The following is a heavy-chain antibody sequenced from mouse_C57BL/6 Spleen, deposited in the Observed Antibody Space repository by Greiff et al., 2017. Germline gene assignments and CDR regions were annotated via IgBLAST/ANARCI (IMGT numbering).Heavy chain of an antibody. J-gene: IGHJ4*01. CDR3: ARDRNWAMDY. CDR1: GFTFSSYA. Sequence: DVQLVESGGGLVKPGGSLKLSCAASGFTFSSYAMSWVRQTPEKRLEWVATISDGGSYTYYPDNVKGRFTISRDNAKNNLYLQMSHLKSEDTAMYYCARDRNWAMDYWGQGTSVTVSS. V-gene: IGHV5-4*01. CDR2: ISDGGSYT.